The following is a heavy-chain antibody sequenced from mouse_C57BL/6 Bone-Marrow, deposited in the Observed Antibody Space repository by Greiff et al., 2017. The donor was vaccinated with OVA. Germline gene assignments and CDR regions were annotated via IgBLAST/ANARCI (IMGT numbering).Heavy chain of an antibody. CDR3: ARRGYYEYFDV. V-gene: IGHV1-55*01. Sequence: QVQLQQPGAELVKPGASVKMSCKASGFTFTSYWITWVIQRPGQGLEWIGDFYPGSGSTNYNEKFQSKATLTVDTSSSTAYMQLSSLTSEDSAVYYCARRGYYEYFDVWGTGTTVTVSS. D-gene: IGHD2-4*01. CDR1: GFTFTSYW. CDR2: FYPGSGST. J-gene: IGHJ1*03.